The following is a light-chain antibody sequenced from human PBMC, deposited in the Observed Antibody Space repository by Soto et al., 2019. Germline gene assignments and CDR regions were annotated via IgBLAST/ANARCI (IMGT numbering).Light chain of an antibody. V-gene: IGKV4-1*01. CDR3: QQYYSTPLT. CDR2: WAS. J-gene: IGKJ4*01. Sequence: DIVMTQSPDSLAVSLGERATINCKSSQSVLYSSNNKNDLTWYQQKPGHPPKLLIYWASTRESGVPDRFSGSGSGTDFTLTISSLQAEDVAVYSCQQYYSTPLTFGGGTKVEIK. CDR1: QSVLYSSNNKND.